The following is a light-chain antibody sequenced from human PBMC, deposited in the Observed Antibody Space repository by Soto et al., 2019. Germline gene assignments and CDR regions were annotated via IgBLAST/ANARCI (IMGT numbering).Light chain of an antibody. CDR1: SSDVGGYNY. CDR2: EVS. J-gene: IGLJ1*01. Sequence: QSVLTQPASVSGSTGQSITISCTGTSSDVGGYNYVSWYQQHPGKAPKLMIYEVSNRPSGVSNRFSVSKSGNTASLTISGLQAEDEADYYCSSYTSSSTYVFGTGTKVTVL. V-gene: IGLV2-14*01. CDR3: SSYTSSSTYV.